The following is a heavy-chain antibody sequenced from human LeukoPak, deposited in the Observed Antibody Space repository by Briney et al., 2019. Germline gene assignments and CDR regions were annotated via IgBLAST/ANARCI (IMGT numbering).Heavy chain of an antibody. CDR3: ARDPGYGDYRYNWFDP. CDR1: GFTFSSYA. V-gene: IGHV3-23*01. CDR2: ISGSGGST. D-gene: IGHD4-17*01. Sequence: AGGSLRLSCAASGFTFSSYAMSWVRQAPGKGLEWVSAISGSGGSTYYADSVKGRFTISRDNSKNTLYLQMNSLRAEDTAVYYCARDPGYGDYRYNWFDPWGQGTLVTVSS. J-gene: IGHJ5*02.